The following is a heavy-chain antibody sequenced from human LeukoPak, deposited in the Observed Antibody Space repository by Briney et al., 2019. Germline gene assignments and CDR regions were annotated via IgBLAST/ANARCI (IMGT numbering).Heavy chain of an antibody. CDR2: INHSGST. D-gene: IGHD5-12*01. Sequence: SETLSLTCTVSGGSISSGGYYWSWIRQPPGKGLEWIGEINHSGSTNYNPSLKSRVTISVDTSKNQFSLKLSSVTAADTAVYYCASPMVATYYGMDVWGQGTTVTVSS. V-gene: IGHV4-39*07. CDR3: ASPMVATYYGMDV. J-gene: IGHJ6*02. CDR1: GGSISSGGYY.